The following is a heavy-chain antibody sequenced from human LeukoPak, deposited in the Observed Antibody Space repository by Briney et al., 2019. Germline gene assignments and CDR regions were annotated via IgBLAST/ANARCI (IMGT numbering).Heavy chain of an antibody. CDR1: GFTFSNAW. J-gene: IGHJ4*02. CDR3: ASGRQLGY. V-gene: IGHV3-7*01. CDR2: IKQDGSEK. D-gene: IGHD3-16*01. Sequence: GGSLRLSCAASGFTFSNAWMTWVRQAPGKGLEWVANIKQDGSEKYYVDSVKGRFTISRDNAKNSLYLQMNSLRAEDTALYYCASGRQLGYWGQGTLVTVSS.